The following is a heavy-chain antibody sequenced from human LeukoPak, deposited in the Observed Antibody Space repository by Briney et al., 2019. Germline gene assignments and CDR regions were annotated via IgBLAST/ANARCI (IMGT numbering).Heavy chain of an antibody. CDR3: AKGRSVAPDFDY. V-gene: IGHV3-23*01. CDR1: GFTFGAYT. CDR2: ISGSGGST. J-gene: IGHJ4*02. Sequence: GGSLRLSCRPSGFTFGAYTMSWVRQAPGKGLEWVSAISGSGGSTYYADSVKGRFTISRDNSKNTLYLQMNSLRAEDTAVYYCAKGRSVAPDFDYWGQGTLVTVSS.